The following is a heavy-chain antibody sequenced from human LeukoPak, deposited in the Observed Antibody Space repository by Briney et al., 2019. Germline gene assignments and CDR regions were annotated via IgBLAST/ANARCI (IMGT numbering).Heavy chain of an antibody. D-gene: IGHD6-13*01. J-gene: IGHJ4*02. CDR2: INPSGGST. Sequence: ASVKVSCKASGYTFTSYYMHWVRQAPGQGLEWMGIINPSGGSTSYAQKFQGRVTMTRDTSTSTVYMELSSLRSEDTAVYYCARSWSSSSWEDFYFDYWGQGTLVTVSS. CDR1: GYTFTSYY. V-gene: IGHV1-46*01. CDR3: ARSWSSSSWEDFYFDY.